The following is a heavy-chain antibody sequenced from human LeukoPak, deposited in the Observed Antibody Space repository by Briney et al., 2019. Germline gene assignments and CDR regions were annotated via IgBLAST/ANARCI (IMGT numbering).Heavy chain of an antibody. CDR2: ISGSGGST. CDR1: GFTFSSYG. D-gene: IGHD5-12*01. Sequence: PGGTLRLSCAASGFTFSSYGMSWVRQAPGKGLEWVSAISGSGGSTYYADSVKGRFTISRDNSKNTLYLQMNSLRAEDTAVYYCAKDPSVATYYYYYMDVWGKGTTVTISS. V-gene: IGHV3-23*01. J-gene: IGHJ6*03. CDR3: AKDPSVATYYYYYMDV.